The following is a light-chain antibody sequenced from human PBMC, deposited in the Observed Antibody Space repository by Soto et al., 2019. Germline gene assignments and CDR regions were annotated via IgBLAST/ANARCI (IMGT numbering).Light chain of an antibody. J-gene: IGLJ1*01. CDR2: DNN. CDR1: NSDIGDNY. CDR3: GTWDSSMSIYV. Sequence: QSVLTQPPSVSAAPGHKVSISCSGTNSDIGDNYVAWYQQLPGTAPKLLIYDNNKRPSGIPDRFSGSKSGTSATLAITGLQTGDEADYYCGTWDSSMSIYVFGNGTKVTVL. V-gene: IGLV1-51*01.